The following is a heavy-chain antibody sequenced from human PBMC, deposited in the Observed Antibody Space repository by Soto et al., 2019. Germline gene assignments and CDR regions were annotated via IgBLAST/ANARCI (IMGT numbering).Heavy chain of an antibody. Sequence: QVHLVQSGAELKKPGASVKVSCKASGYSFTGYSMHWVRQAPGQGLEWMGWINPKNGATNYARKIQGWVHMIRDTSISTVYMELRNLQSDDSALYSWSIQDGGVVYWGQGTLVTVSS. D-gene: IGHD3-16*01. CDR1: GYSFTGYS. CDR2: INPKNGAT. J-gene: IGHJ4*02. CDR3: SIQDGGVVY. V-gene: IGHV1-2*04.